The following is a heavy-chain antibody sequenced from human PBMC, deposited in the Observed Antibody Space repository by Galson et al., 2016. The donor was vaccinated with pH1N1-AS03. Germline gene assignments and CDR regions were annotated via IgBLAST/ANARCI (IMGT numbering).Heavy chain of an antibody. D-gene: IGHD5-24*01. J-gene: IGHJ4*02. CDR3: ARDRPNYNVYLDH. CDR2: IWYDGSDK. Sequence: SLRLSCAASGFTFRDYGFHWVRQAPGKGLEWVAVIWYDGSDKNHVDSVKGRFIVSRDNSNDTLYLQMNSLRAEDTAVYYCARDRPNYNVYLDHWGQGILVTVSS. CDR1: GFTFRDYG. V-gene: IGHV3-33*01.